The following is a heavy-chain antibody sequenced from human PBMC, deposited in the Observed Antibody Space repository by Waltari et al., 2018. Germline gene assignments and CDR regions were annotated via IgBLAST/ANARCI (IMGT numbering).Heavy chain of an antibody. J-gene: IGHJ4*02. CDR3: ARDWYPDY. CDR2: IKQDGSEK. CDR1: GFPFSRYW. Sequence: EVQLVESGGGLVQLGGSLRLSCAASGFPFSRYWMSWVRQAPGKGLEWVANIKQDGSEKYYVDSVKGRFTISRDNAKNSLYLQMNSLRAEDTAVYYCARDWYPDYWGQGTLVTVSS. D-gene: IGHD6-13*01. V-gene: IGHV3-7*01.